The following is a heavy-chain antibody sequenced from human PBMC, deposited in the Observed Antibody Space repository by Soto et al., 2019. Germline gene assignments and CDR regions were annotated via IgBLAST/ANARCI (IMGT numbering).Heavy chain of an antibody. CDR1: GGSISSSSYY. J-gene: IGHJ4*02. V-gene: IGHV4-39*01. D-gene: IGHD3-22*01. CDR2: IYSLGNT. Sequence: QLQLQESGPGLVKPSETLSLTCTVSGGSISSSSYYWGWIRQPPGQGLEWLGTIYSLGNTYYNPSLNCRVTNSVDKSKSQLFLKLSSVTAPDTAVYYCARQIYDSSGYYYAYWGQGSLVTVSS. CDR3: ARQIYDSSGYYYAY.